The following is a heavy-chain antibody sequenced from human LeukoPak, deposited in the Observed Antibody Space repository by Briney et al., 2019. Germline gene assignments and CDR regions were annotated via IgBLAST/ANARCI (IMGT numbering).Heavy chain of an antibody. V-gene: IGHV3-48*01. D-gene: IGHD5-18*01. CDR2: ISSSSSTI. CDR3: ARDRYRSSSSH. Sequence: GESLKISCAASGFTFSSYSMNWVRQAPGKGLEWVSYISSSSSTIYYADSVKGRFTISRDNAKNSLYLQMNSLRAEDTAVYYCARDRYRSSSSHWGQGTLVTVSS. J-gene: IGHJ4*02. CDR1: GFTFSSYS.